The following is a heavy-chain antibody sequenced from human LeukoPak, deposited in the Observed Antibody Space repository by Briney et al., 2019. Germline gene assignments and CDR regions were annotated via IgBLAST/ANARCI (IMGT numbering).Heavy chain of an antibody. Sequence: SETLSLTCTVSGGSISSYYWSWIRQPAGKGLEWIGRIYTSGSTNYNPSLKSRVTMSVDTSKNQFSLKLSSVTAADTAVYYCARAGGYCSSTSCYVYFDYWGQGTLVTVSS. CDR1: GGSISSYY. V-gene: IGHV4-4*07. CDR2: IYTSGST. D-gene: IGHD2-2*01. CDR3: ARAGGYCSSTSCYVYFDY. J-gene: IGHJ4*02.